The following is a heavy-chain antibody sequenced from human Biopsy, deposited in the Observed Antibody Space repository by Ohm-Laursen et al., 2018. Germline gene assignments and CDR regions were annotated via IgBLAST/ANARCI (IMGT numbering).Heavy chain of an antibody. V-gene: IGHV1-2*02. CDR2: INPNSGGT. D-gene: IGHD3-22*01. J-gene: IGHJ6*02. CDR1: GYNFTGYY. CDR3: ARAPEGVVLTEYYYYYGMDI. Sequence: ASVKVSCKTSGYNFTGYYIHWVRQAPGQGLEWMGWINPNSGGTDYSLKFQGRVTMTRDTSISTAYMQLSRLRSDDTAVFYCARAPEGVVLTEYYYYYGMDIWGQGTTVTVSS.